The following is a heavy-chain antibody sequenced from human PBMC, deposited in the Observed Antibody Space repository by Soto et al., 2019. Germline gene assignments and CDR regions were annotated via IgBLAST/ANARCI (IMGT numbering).Heavy chain of an antibody. J-gene: IGHJ5*02. V-gene: IGHV4-4*07. CDR1: GGSINNYY. D-gene: IGHD3-3*02. Sequence: SETLSLTCSVTGGSINNYYWSWVRQSAGKGLEWIGRVFTTGTTDYNPSLKGRVTISVDTSKNQFSLSLRSVTAADTAIYYCARDFNSIFDDFADMRWDFDPWGQGTLVTVSS. CDR2: VFTTGTT. CDR3: ARDFNSIFDDFADMRWDFDP.